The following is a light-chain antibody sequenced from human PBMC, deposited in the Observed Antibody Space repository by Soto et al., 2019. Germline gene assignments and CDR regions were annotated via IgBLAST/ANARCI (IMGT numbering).Light chain of an antibody. Sequence: DIQMTQSPSTLSASVGDRVTITCRASQSISNWLAWYQQKPGEAPNLLIQAASSLQSGVPSRLSGSGSGTEFTLTISSLQPGDFAAYYCLQYSTYPISFGGGTKVEI. CDR3: LQYSTYPIS. J-gene: IGKJ4*01. CDR1: QSISNW. V-gene: IGKV1-5*03. CDR2: AAS.